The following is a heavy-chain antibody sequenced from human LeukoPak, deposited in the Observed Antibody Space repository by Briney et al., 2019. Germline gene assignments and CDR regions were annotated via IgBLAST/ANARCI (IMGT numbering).Heavy chain of an antibody. Sequence: GGSLRLSCAASGFSFNTYWMHWVRQVPGEGLVWVSGMNTDGSDRSYADSVKGRFTISRDNAKNTLYLQMNSLRAEDTAVYYCARDHSSWEVPSDNWGQGTLVTVSS. CDR1: GFSFNTYW. CDR2: MNTDGSDR. J-gene: IGHJ4*02. CDR3: ARDHSSWEVPSDN. V-gene: IGHV3-74*01. D-gene: IGHD6-13*01.